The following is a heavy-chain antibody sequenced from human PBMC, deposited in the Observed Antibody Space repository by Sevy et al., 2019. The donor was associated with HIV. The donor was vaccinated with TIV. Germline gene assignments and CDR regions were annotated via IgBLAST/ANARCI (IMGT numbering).Heavy chain of an antibody. CDR2: IYHSGST. CDR3: ARGRYFDTSGLHFDN. V-gene: IGHV4-59*01. Sequence: SENLSLTCTVSGDSISNYYWSWIRQPPGKGLEWVGYIYHSGSTNYNPSLKSRVTLSLDTSKKQFSLKLTSVTAADTAVYYCARGRYFDTSGLHFDNWGQGALVTVSS. CDR1: GDSISNYY. D-gene: IGHD3-22*01. J-gene: IGHJ4*02.